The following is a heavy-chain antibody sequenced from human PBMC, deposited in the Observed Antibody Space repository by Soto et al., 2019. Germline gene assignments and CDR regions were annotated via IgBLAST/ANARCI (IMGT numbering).Heavy chain of an antibody. CDR3: AKALTTAASKSFDY. V-gene: IGHV3-23*01. D-gene: IGHD2-2*01. J-gene: IGHJ4*02. CDR2: ISGSGGST. Sequence: GGSLRLSCAASGFTFSTYGMRWVRQAPGKGLEWVSAISGSGGSTSYADSVRGRFTISRDSSKNTLYLQMSSLRAEDTAVYYCAKALTTAASKSFDYWGQGSQVTVSS. CDR1: GFTFSTYG.